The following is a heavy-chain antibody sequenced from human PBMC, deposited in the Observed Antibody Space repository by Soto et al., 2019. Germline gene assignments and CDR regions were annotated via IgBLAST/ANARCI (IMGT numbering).Heavy chain of an antibody. CDR3: ARRYSSSSREDYYYGMDV. CDR2: IKSDGSST. J-gene: IGHJ6*02. Sequence: LRLSCAASGFTFRSSCMHWVRQAPGKGLVWVSRIKSDGSSTSYADSVKGRFTISRDNAKNTLYLQMNSLRAEDTAVYYCARRYSSSSREDYYYGMDVWGQGTTVTVSS. CDR1: GFTFRSSC. V-gene: IGHV3-74*01. D-gene: IGHD6-6*01.